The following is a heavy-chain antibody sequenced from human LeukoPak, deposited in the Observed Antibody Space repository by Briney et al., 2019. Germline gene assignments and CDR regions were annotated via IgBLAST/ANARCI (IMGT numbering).Heavy chain of an antibody. J-gene: IGHJ6*02. CDR2: ISAYNGNT. D-gene: IGHD4-17*01. CDR3: ARTITVTTSGYYYGMDV. CDR1: GYTFTSYG. Sequence: GASVKVSCKASGYTFTSYGISWVRQAPGQGLEWMGWISAYNGNTNYAQKLQGRVTMTTDTSTSTAYMEPRSLRSDDTAVYYCARTITVTTSGYYYGMDVGGQGTTVTVSS. V-gene: IGHV1-18*01.